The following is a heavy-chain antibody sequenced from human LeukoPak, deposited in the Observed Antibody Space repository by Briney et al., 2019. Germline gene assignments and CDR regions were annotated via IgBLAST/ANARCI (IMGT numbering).Heavy chain of an antibody. Sequence: SETLSLTXAVYGGSFSGYYWSWIRQPPGKGLEWIGEINHSGSTNYNPSLKSRVTISVDTSKNQFSLKLSSVTAADTAVYYCARGYYDSSGLYGYWGQGTLVTVSS. D-gene: IGHD3-22*01. CDR2: INHSGST. CDR3: ARGYYDSSGLYGY. V-gene: IGHV4-34*01. CDR1: GGSFSGYY. J-gene: IGHJ4*02.